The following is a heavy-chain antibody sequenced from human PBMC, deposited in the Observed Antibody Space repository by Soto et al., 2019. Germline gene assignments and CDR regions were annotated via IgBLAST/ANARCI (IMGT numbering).Heavy chain of an antibody. V-gene: IGHV3-11*01. CDR2: ISSSGSSI. CDR3: ARVRFGEWGYAMDV. J-gene: IGHJ6*02. Sequence: QVQLVESGGGLVKPGGSLRLSCAASGLTFSDCYMNWIRQAPGKGLEWVSYISSSGSSINYAGSVKGRFTISRDNGKNSLSLRLDSLRAEDTAMYYCARVRFGEWGYAMDVWGQGTTVTVSS. D-gene: IGHD3-10*01. CDR1: GLTFSDCY.